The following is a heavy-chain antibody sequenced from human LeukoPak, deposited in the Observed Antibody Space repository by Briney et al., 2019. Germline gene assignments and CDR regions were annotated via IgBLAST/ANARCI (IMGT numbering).Heavy chain of an antibody. CDR2: VYSSGST. D-gene: IGHD6-19*01. V-gene: IGHV4-4*07. CDR1: GDSISNFY. Sequence: SETLSLTCTVSGDSISNFYWSWIRQPAEKGLEWIGRVYSSGSTNYNPSLKSRVSMSVDTSKDQYSLRLISVTAADTAVYYCARAGFGSGWHYFDYWGRGILVSVSS. CDR3: ARAGFGSGWHYFDY. J-gene: IGHJ4*01.